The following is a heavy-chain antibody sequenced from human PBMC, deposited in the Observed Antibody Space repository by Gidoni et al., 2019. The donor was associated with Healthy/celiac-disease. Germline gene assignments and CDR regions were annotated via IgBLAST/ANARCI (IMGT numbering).Heavy chain of an antibody. V-gene: IGHV3-30*04. D-gene: IGHD3-3*01. CDR1: GFPFSSYA. Sequence: QVQLVESGGGVVQPGRSLRLSCAASGFPFSSYAMHWVRQAPGKGLGWVAVITYDGSNKYYADSVKGRFTISRDNSKNTLYLQMNSLRAEDTAVYYCARGRLRFLEWAKYDYYYYGMDVWGQGTTVTVSS. CDR3: ARGRLRFLEWAKYDYYYYGMDV. J-gene: IGHJ6*02. CDR2: ITYDGSNK.